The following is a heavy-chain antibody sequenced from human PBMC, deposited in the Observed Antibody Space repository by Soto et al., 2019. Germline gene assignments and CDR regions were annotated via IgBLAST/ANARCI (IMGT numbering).Heavy chain of an antibody. CDR1: GNKY. V-gene: IGHV4-30-4*02. J-gene: IGHJ6*01. CDR3: AIVSSPVDHYY. Sequence: GNKYGCWIRQDKRKGLEWIGYIFSSGTTYYNPSLQSRLTMSLDTSQNQFSLKIKSVTAADAAVYFCAIVSSPVDHYY. CDR2: IFSSGTT. D-gene: IGHD6-6*01.